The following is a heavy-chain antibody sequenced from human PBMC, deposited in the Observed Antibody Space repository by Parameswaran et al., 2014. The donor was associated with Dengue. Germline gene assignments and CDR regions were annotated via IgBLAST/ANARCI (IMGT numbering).Heavy chain of an antibody. D-gene: IGHD3-10*01. J-gene: IGHJ4*02. CDR3: AKGVTMVQGQPLYFDY. CDR2: ISGSGGST. CDR1: GFTFSSYA. Sequence: GESLKISCAASGFTFSSYAMSWVRQAPGKGLEWVSAISGSGGSTYYADSVKGRFTISRDNSKNTLYLQMNSLRAEDTAVYYCAKGVTMVQGQPLYFDYWGQGTLVTVSS. V-gene: IGHV3-23*01.